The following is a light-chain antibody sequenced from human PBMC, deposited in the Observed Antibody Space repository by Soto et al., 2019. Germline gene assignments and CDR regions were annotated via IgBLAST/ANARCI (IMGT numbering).Light chain of an antibody. CDR1: QSVSSF. Sequence: EIVFSHAPATLSLSPGERAPRSCRASQSVSSFLAWYQQKPGQAPRLLIYDASNRATGIPARFSGSGSGTDFTLTISSLEPEDFAVYYCQQRSNWPLNFGGGNKVDIK. J-gene: IGKJ4*01. V-gene: IGKV3-11*01. CDR3: QQRSNWPLN. CDR2: DAS.